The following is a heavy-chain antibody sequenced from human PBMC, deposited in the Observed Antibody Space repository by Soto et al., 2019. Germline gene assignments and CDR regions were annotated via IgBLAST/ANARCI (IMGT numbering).Heavy chain of an antibody. Sequence: QVQLQESGPGLVKPSETLSLICTVSGGSITNYYWSWIRQPPGKGLEWIGNIHSSGNTKYNPSLTCRVPISVDTPRDQFSLKLTSVPAADTAVYYCARLVGKWAFDYWGKGTLVTSSS. V-gene: IGHV4-59*08. CDR3: ARLVGKWAFDY. CDR1: GGSITNYY. J-gene: IGHJ4*02. CDR2: IHSSGNT. D-gene: IGHD2-21*01.